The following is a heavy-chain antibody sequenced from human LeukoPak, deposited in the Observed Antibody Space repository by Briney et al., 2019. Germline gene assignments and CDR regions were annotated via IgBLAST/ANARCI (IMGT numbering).Heavy chain of an antibody. J-gene: IGHJ5*02. V-gene: IGHV4-31*03. CDR2: IYHTGDT. CDR1: GGSISSGGYY. D-gene: IGHD3-22*01. CDR3: ASLTYYYDRGDYYYWFDP. Sequence: SETLSLTCTVSGGSISSGGYYWNWIRQHPGKGLEWIGYIYHTGDTYYNPSLKSRVTISVDTSKNQFSLKLNSVTAADTAVYYCASLTYYYDRGDYYYWFDPWGQGTLVTVSS.